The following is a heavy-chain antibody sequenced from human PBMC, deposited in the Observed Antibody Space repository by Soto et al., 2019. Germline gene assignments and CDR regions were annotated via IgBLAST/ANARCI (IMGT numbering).Heavy chain of an antibody. V-gene: IGHV4-61*08. CDR3: ARFYGDDRNFDC. CDR2: IYYTGST. CDR1: GGSISSGGYS. Sequence: PSETLCLTCAVSGGSISSGGYSWSWIRQPPGKGLEWIGYIYYTGSTNYNPSLKSRVTISVDTSKNQFSLRLSSVTAADTAVYYCARFYGDDRNFDCWGQGTLVTVSS. J-gene: IGHJ4*02. D-gene: IGHD4-17*01.